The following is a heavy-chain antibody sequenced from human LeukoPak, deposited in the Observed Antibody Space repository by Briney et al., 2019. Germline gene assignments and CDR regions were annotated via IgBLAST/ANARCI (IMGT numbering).Heavy chain of an antibody. D-gene: IGHD3-3*01. V-gene: IGHV1-69*05. CDR2: IIPIFGTA. CDR3: ARGYDFWSGYLDY. Sequence: EASVKVSCKASGGTFSSYAISWVRQAPGQGLEWMGGIIPIFGTANYAQKFQGRVTITTDESTSTAYMELSSLRSEDTAVYYCARGYDFWSGYLDYWGQGTLVTVSS. J-gene: IGHJ4*02. CDR1: GGTFSSYA.